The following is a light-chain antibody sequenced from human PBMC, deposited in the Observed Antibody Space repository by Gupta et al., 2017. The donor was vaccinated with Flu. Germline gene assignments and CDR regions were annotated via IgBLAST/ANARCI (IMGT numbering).Light chain of an antibody. CDR3: QQGHVSPPT. Sequence: PSFQSASVGDRVTISCRARHIISDNLNWYQQKPGRAPQLLIYASTSVLRGVPSTFSGSGFGTDFTLTISSLQPEDSATYYCQQGHVSPPTFGQGTKV. V-gene: IGKV1-39*01. J-gene: IGKJ1*01. CDR1: HIISDN. CDR2: AST.